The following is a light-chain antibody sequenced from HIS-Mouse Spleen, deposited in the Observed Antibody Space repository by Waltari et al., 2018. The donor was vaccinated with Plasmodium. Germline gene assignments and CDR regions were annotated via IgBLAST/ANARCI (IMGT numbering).Light chain of an antibody. CDR1: SSAVGGYKY. J-gene: IGLJ2*01. Sequence: QSALTQPPSASGSPGPSVTISCTGTSSAVGGYKYVSWYQQHPGKAPKLMIYEVSKRPSGVPDRFSGSKSGNTASLTVSGLQAEDEADYYCSSYAGSNNLVFGGGTKLTVL. CDR3: SSYAGSNNLV. CDR2: EVS. V-gene: IGLV2-8*01.